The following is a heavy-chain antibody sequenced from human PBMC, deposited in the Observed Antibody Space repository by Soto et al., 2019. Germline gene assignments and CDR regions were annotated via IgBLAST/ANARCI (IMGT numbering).Heavy chain of an antibody. J-gene: IGHJ4*02. CDR2: INPKSGGT. D-gene: IGHD1-26*01. CDR3: ARDLAKGGGSAGFDY. Sequence: SVKVSCKAAGYTFTVCYMHCVRQAPGQGLEWMGWINPKSGGTMYPQKFQGRVTMTWDTSISTAYMALTRLRSDATAVYYCARDLAKGGGSAGFDYWGQGTLDLVSA. CDR1: GYTFTVCY. V-gene: IGHV1-2*02.